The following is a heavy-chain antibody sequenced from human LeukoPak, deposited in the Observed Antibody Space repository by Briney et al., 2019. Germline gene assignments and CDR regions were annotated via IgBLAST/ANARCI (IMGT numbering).Heavy chain of an antibody. CDR1: GGSMSSYQ. Sequence: PSETLSLTCTVSGGSMSSYQWSWIRQPPGKGLEWIGYISYTGSTTYNPSLKSRLTISIDTSKNQFSLRLSSATAADTAVYHCARHYCTGGRCYGLGAYWGQGTLVTVSS. V-gene: IGHV4-59*08. D-gene: IGHD2-8*02. CDR3: ARHYCTGGRCYGLGAY. J-gene: IGHJ4*02. CDR2: ISYTGST.